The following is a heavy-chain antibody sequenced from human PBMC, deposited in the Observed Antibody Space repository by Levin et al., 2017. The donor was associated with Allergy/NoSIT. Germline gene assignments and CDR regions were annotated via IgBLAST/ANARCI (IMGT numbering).Heavy chain of an antibody. V-gene: IGHV4-30-4*01. CDR3: ARAHYYGSGSYDGAFDI. D-gene: IGHD3-10*01. CDR1: GGSISSGDYY. J-gene: IGHJ3*02. CDR2: IYYSGST. Sequence: SETLSLTCTVSGGSISSGDYYWSWIRQPPGKGLEWIGYIYYSGSTYYNPSLKSRVTISVDTSKNQFSLKLSSVTAADTAVYYCARAHYYGSGSYDGAFDIWGQGTMVTVSS.